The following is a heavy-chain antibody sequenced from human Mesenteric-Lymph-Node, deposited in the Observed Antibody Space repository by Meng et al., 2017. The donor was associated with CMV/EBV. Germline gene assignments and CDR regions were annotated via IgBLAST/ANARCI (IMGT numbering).Heavy chain of an antibody. Sequence: GGSLRLSCAASGFTFSSYAMHWVRQAPGKGLEWVAVISYDGSNKYYADSVKGRFTISRDNSKNTLYLQVSSLRPEDTALYYCARDVVEYFYYGMDVWGQGTTVTVSS. D-gene: IGHD1-1*01. J-gene: IGHJ6*02. CDR1: GFTFSSYA. CDR3: ARDVVEYFYYGMDV. CDR2: ISYDGSNK. V-gene: IGHV3-30*04.